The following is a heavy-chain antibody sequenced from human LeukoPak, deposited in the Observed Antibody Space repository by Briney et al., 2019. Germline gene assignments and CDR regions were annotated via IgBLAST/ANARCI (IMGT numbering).Heavy chain of an antibody. D-gene: IGHD6-13*01. CDR1: GYTFTGYY. J-gene: IGHJ4*02. CDR3: ARGREYSSSWYLGYYFDY. Sequence: ASVKVSCKASGYTFTGYYMHWVRQAPGQGLEWMGWINPNSGGTNYAQKFQGRVTMSRDTSISTAYMELSRLRSDDTAVYYCARGREYSSSWYLGYYFDYWGQGTLVTVSS. V-gene: IGHV1-2*02. CDR2: INPNSGGT.